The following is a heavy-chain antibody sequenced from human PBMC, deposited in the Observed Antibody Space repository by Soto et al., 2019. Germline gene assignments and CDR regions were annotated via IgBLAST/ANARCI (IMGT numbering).Heavy chain of an antibody. CDR1: GGSISSYY. CDR2: IYYSGNT. CDR3: ARSIHDTSGYYFFGY. V-gene: IGHV4-59*12. Sequence: PSETLSLTCTVSGGSISSYYWSWIRQPPGKGLEWIGYIYYSGNTHYNPSLRSRVSISGDTANNKLSLKLRSVTAADTAVYYCARSIHDTSGYYFFGYWGQGTLVTVSS. J-gene: IGHJ4*02. D-gene: IGHD3-22*01.